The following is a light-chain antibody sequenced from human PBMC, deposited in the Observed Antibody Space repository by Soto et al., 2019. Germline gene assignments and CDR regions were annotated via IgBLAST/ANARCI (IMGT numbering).Light chain of an antibody. V-gene: IGKV3-11*01. Sequence: EIVLTQSPATLSLSPGERATLSCRASQSVSSYLAWYQQKPGQAPRLLIYDASNRATGIPARFSGSGSGTDFTLTISNLEPEDFAVYYGQQRSNWPPYTFGKGTKLEIK. CDR2: DAS. J-gene: IGKJ2*01. CDR1: QSVSSY. CDR3: QQRSNWPPYT.